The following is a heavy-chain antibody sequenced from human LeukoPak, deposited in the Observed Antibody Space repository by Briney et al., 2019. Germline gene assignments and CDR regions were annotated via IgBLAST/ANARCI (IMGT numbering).Heavy chain of an antibody. CDR2: IHVGDSDS. D-gene: IGHD6-13*01. J-gene: IGHJ3*02. CDR3: ARVYSNAFDI. V-gene: IGHV5-51*01. Sequence: GDSLKISCKGSAYSFTTYWIAWVRQRPGKGLEWMGIIHVGDSDSRYSPSSQGQVTISDDKSITTAYLQWSSLKASDTAMYYCARVYSNAFDIWGQGTMVTVSS. CDR1: AYSFTTYW.